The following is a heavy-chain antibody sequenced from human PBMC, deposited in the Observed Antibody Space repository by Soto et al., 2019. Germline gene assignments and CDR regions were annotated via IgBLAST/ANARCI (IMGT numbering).Heavy chain of an antibody. J-gene: IGHJ6*02. CDR2: INHSGST. CDR3: ARAQRCSGGSCYSPDYYYYGMDV. V-gene: IGHV4-34*01. CDR1: VGSFSCYY. Sequence: LXLTCAVYVGSFSCYYWSWIRQPPWKGLEWIGEINHSGSTNYNPSLKSRVTISVDTSKNQFSLKLSSVTAADTAVYYCARAQRCSGGSCYSPDYYYYGMDVWGQGTTVTVS. D-gene: IGHD2-15*01.